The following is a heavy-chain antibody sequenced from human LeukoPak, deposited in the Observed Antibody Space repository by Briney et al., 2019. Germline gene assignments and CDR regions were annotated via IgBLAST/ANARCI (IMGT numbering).Heavy chain of an antibody. Sequence: ASVKVSCKASGYTFTSYVMHWVRQAPGQRLEWMGWINAGNGNTKYSQKFQGRVTITADESTSTAYMELSSLRSEDTAVYYCASTVYGDYVSWFDPWGQGTLVTVSS. D-gene: IGHD4-17*01. CDR3: ASTVYGDYVSWFDP. CDR1: GYTFTSYV. V-gene: IGHV1-3*01. J-gene: IGHJ5*02. CDR2: INAGNGNT.